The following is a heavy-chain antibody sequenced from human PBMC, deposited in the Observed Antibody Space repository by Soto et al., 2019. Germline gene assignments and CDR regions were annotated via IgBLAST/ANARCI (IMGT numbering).Heavy chain of an antibody. D-gene: IGHD1-26*01. V-gene: IGHV6-1*01. CDR2: TYYRSKWYY. Sequence: PSQTLSLTCAITGVSVSSNSAGWSCVRQSPSRGLERLGRTYYRSKWYYEYAVAVRGRITINPDTSKNQYSRQLNSVTPEDTAVYFCARGEQYSGSIFDYWGQGTLVTVSS. J-gene: IGHJ4*01. CDR3: ARGEQYSGSIFDY. CDR1: GVSVSSNSAG.